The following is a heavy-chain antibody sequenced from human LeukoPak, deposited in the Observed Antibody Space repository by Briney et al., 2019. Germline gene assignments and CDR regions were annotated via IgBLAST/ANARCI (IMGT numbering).Heavy chain of an antibody. D-gene: IGHD5-12*01. CDR2: IKQDGSEN. J-gene: IGHJ6*03. CDR3: ARVASGYDFSGHYYYYYMDV. CDR1: GFTFSSYW. Sequence: GGSLRLSCAASGFTFSSYWMSWVRQAPGKGLEWVANIKQDGSENYYVDSVKGRFTISRDNAKNSLYLQMNSLRAEDTAVYYCARVASGYDFSGHYYYYYMDVWGKGTTVTVSS. V-gene: IGHV3-7*01.